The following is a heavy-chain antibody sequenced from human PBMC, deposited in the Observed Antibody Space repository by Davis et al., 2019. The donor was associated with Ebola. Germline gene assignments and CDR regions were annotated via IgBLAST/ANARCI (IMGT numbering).Heavy chain of an antibody. D-gene: IGHD2-15*01. Sequence: SETLSLTCTVSGGSITNYYWSWIRQTPGKGLEWIGYIYYSGSTNCNPSLKSRVTISVDTSKNQFSLKLSSVTAADTAVYYCARVVFVAGATPSWYFDLWGRGTLVTVSP. CDR3: ARVVFVAGATPSWYFDL. J-gene: IGHJ2*01. V-gene: IGHV4-59*12. CDR1: GGSITNYY. CDR2: IYYSGST.